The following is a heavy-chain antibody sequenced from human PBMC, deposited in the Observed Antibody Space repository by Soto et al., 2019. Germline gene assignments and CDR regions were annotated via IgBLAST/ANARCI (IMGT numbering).Heavy chain of an antibody. Sequence: SVKVSCKASGFTFTSSAVQWVRQARGQRLEWIGWIVVGSGNTNYAQKFQERVTITRDMSTSTAYMELGSLRSEDTAVYYCAADQGSSWYYYYYYGMDVWGQGTTVTVSS. D-gene: IGHD6-13*01. V-gene: IGHV1-58*01. J-gene: IGHJ6*02. CDR2: IVVGSGNT. CDR3: AADQGSSWYYYYYYGMDV. CDR1: GFTFTSSA.